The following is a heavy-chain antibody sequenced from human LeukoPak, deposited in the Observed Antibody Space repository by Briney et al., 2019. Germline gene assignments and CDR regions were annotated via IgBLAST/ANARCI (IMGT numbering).Heavy chain of an antibody. D-gene: IGHD6-13*01. Sequence: TGGSLRLSCAASGFTFSSYSMTWVRQAPGKGLEWVSSISSSSSYIYYADSVKGRFTISRDNAKNSLYLQMNSLRAEDTAVYYCARAGRIAAAGTYYYYYGMDVWGQGTTVTVSS. V-gene: IGHV3-21*01. CDR2: ISSSSSYI. J-gene: IGHJ6*02. CDR3: ARAGRIAAAGTYYYYYGMDV. CDR1: GFTFSSYS.